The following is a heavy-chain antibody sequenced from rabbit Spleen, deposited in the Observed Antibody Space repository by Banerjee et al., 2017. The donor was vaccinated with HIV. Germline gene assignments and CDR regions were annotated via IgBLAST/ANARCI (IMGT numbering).Heavy chain of an antibody. CDR2: IYAARGTT. J-gene: IGHJ4*01. V-gene: IGHV1S7*01. Sequence: QLTETGGGLVQPGGSLTLSCKASGIDFTSYYITWVRQAPGKGLEWIGIIYAARGTTDYASWVNGRFTISSDNAQSTVDLKMTSLTAADTATYFCAADDASGWGADYFNLWGQGTLVTVS. D-gene: IGHD4-1*01. CDR3: AADDASGWGADYFNL. CDR1: GIDFTSYY.